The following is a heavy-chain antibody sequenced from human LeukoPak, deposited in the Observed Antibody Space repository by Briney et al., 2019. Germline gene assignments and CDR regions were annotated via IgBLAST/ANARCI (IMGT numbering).Heavy chain of an antibody. J-gene: IGHJ6*02. D-gene: IGHD5-18*01. Sequence: SETLSLTCAVYGGSFSGYHWSWIRQPPGKGLEWIGEINHNGSTNYNPSLKSRVTISVDTSKNQFSLKLSSVTAADTAVYYCARVLITRQLWPDYYYYGMDVWGQGTTVTVSS. CDR3: ARVLITRQLWPDYYYYGMDV. CDR2: INHNGST. CDR1: GGSFSGYH. V-gene: IGHV4-34*01.